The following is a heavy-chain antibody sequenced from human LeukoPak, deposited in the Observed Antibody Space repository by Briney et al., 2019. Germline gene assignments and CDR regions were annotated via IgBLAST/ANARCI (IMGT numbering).Heavy chain of an antibody. V-gene: IGHV1-2*02. J-gene: IGHJ4*02. CDR1: GYTFTGYY. D-gene: IGHD3-16*02. CDR3: ARFLLRLGELSLYGGLDY. CDR2: INPNSGGT. Sequence: GASVKVSCKASGYTFTGYYMHWVRQAPGQGLEWMGWINPNSGGTNYAQKFQGRVTMTRDTSISTAYMELSRLRSDDTAVYYCARFLLRLGELSLYGGLDYWGQGTLVTVSS.